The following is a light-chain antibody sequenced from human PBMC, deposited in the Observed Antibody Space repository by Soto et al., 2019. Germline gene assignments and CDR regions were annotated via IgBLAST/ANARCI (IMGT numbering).Light chain of an antibody. J-gene: IGKJ3*01. CDR2: DAA. CDR3: QQTSSAPFT. CDR1: QNINTY. Sequence: DIQMTQSPYSLSAAVGDRVTIACRASQNINTYLNWYQQKPGKAPKLLMFDAASLQSGVPSRFSGSWSRTDFTITITSLQPEDFATYYCQQTSSAPFTFGPGTKVDIK. V-gene: IGKV1-39*01.